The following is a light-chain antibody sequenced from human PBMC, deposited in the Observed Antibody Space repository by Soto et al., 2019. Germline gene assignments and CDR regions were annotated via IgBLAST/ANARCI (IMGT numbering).Light chain of an antibody. CDR3: QQYGSSPGT. Sequence: EIVLTQSPGTLSLSPGERATLSCRASQSVSSAYLAWYQQKPGQAPRLLIFGASSRATGIPDRFSGSGSGTDFTLTISGLEPEDFAVYCCQQYGSSPGTFGQGTKVDIK. J-gene: IGKJ1*01. V-gene: IGKV3-20*01. CDR1: QSVSSAY. CDR2: GAS.